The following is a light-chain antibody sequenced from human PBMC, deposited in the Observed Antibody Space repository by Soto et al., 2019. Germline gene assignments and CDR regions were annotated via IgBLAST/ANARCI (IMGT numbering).Light chain of an antibody. CDR2: DAS. Sequence: EIVMTQSPATLSVSPGARATLSCRASQSVSSYLAWYQQKPGQAPRLLIYDASNRATGIPDRFSGSGSGTDFTLTISRLEPEDFAVYYCQQYGSSPRTFGQGTKVDI. J-gene: IGKJ1*01. V-gene: IGKV3-20*01. CDR1: QSVSSY. CDR3: QQYGSSPRT.